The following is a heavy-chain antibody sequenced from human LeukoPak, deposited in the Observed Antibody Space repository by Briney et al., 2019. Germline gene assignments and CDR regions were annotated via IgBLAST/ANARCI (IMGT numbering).Heavy chain of an antibody. Sequence: PGGSLRLSCAASGFTFSSYSMNRVRQAPGKGLEWVSSISSSSSYIYYADSVKGRFTISRDNAKNSLYLQMNSLRAEDTAVYYCARILRIAAADWGQGTLVTVSS. J-gene: IGHJ4*02. V-gene: IGHV3-21*01. CDR3: ARILRIAAAD. CDR2: ISSSSSYI. D-gene: IGHD6-13*01. CDR1: GFTFSSYS.